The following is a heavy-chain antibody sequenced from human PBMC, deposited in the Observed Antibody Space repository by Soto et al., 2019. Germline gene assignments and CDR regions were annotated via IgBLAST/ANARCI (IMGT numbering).Heavy chain of an antibody. J-gene: IGHJ4*02. CDR1: RSTFSAYW. CDR2: ISTDGSTT. V-gene: IGHV3-74*01. CDR3: ASSGFSGWYYFDY. Sequence: GGSLRLSCAASRSTFSAYWMHWARQAPGKGLVWVSRISTDGSTTTYADSVKGRFTISRDNAKNTLYLQMNSLRAEDTAVYYCASSGFSGWYYFDYWGQGTLVTVSS. D-gene: IGHD6-19*01.